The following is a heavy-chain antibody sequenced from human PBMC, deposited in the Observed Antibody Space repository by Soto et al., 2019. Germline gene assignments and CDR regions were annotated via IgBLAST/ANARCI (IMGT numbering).Heavy chain of an antibody. CDR1: GGSFSGYY. CDR3: ARRMPPRRYYFGY. Sequence: SETLSLTCAVYGGSFSGYYWSWIRQPPGKGLEWIGEINHSGSTNYNPSLKSRVTISVDTSKNQFSLKLSSVTAADTAVYYCARRMPPRRYYFGYWGQGTQVTVSS. D-gene: IGHD3-16*02. CDR2: INHSGST. V-gene: IGHV4-34*01. J-gene: IGHJ4*02.